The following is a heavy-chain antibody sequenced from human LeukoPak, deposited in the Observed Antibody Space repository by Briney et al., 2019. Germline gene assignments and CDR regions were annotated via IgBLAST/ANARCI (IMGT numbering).Heavy chain of an antibody. CDR1: GASISSGSYF. Sequence: PSETLSLTCTVSGASISSGSYFWSWVRQPAGKALEWIGRFHTSGGTNYNPSLESRVTISVDTSKNQFSLKLTSVTAADTAVCYCASTVFGVTYNWFDPWGQGTLLTVSS. CDR2: FHTSGGT. CDR3: ASTVFGVTYNWFDP. J-gene: IGHJ5*02. V-gene: IGHV4-61*02. D-gene: IGHD3-3*01.